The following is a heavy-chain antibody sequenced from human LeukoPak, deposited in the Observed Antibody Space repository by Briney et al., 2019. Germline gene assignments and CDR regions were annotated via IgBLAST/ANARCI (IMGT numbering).Heavy chain of an antibody. Sequence: PGGSLRLSCAASGFIFSTYGFHWVRQAPGEGLGWVAVISYDGSDTYYADSVKGRFTISRGNSKNTVFLQMNSLRAEGTAVYYCANARSSGWYESDYWGQGTMVTVSS. CDR3: ANARSSGWYESDY. V-gene: IGHV3-30*18. J-gene: IGHJ4*02. CDR1: GFIFSTYG. CDR2: ISYDGSDT. D-gene: IGHD6-19*01.